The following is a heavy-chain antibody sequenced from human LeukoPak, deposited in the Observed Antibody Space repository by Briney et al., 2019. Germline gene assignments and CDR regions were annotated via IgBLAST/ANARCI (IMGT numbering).Heavy chain of an antibody. CDR1: GGSISNYY. J-gene: IGHJ4*02. Sequence: PSETLSLTCTVSGGSISNYYWSWIRQPPGKGLEWIGYIYYSGSTNYNPSLKSRVTISGDRSKNQFSLKLSSVTAADTAVYYCARENAYCGGDCYRKYYFDYWGQGTLVTASS. CDR3: ARENAYCGGDCYRKYYFDY. D-gene: IGHD2-21*01. CDR2: IYYSGST. V-gene: IGHV4-59*01.